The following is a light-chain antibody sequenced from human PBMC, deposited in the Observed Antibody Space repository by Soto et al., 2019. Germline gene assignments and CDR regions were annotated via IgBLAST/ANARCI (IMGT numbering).Light chain of an antibody. V-gene: IGKV1-5*03. Sequence: DIPMTQSPSTLSASVGDRVTITCRASQSISGWLAWYQQKPGKAPKLLIYKASSLEGGVPSWFSGSGSGTDFTLTISSLQPDDFATYYCQQYHSYSLTFGGGTKVDIK. CDR2: KAS. CDR3: QQYHSYSLT. J-gene: IGKJ4*01. CDR1: QSISGW.